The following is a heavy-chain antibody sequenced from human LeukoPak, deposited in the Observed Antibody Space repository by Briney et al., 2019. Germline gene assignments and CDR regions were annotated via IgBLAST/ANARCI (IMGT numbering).Heavy chain of an antibody. D-gene: IGHD3-22*01. Sequence: PSETLSLTCTVSGGSISSSSYYWGWIRQPPGKGLEWIGSIYYSGSTYYTPSLKSRVTISVDTSKNQFSLKLSSVTAADTAVYYCARDIGNTYYDMAYWGQGTLVTVSS. V-gene: IGHV4-39*02. CDR2: IYYSGST. J-gene: IGHJ4*02. CDR1: GGSISSSSYY. CDR3: ARDIGNTYYDMAY.